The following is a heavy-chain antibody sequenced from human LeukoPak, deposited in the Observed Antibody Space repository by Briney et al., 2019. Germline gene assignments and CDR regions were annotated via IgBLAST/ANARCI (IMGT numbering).Heavy chain of an antibody. CDR3: AKNQVGGSTFDY. CDR1: GFTFSSYG. D-gene: IGHD1-26*01. J-gene: IGHJ4*02. CDR2: IRNSGGST. V-gene: IGHV3-23*01. Sequence: GGSLRLSCAASGFTFSSYGMSWVRQAPGKGLEWVSTIRNSGGSTYFADSVKGRFAISRDDSKNTLFLQMNSLRAEDTAIYYCAKNQVGGSTFDYWGQGTLVTVSS.